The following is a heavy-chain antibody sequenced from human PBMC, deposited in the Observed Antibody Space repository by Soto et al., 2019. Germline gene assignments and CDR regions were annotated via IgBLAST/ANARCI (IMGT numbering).Heavy chain of an antibody. J-gene: IGHJ1*01. CDR2: ISSSSSTI. V-gene: IGHV3-48*01. CDR1: GFTFSSYS. D-gene: IGHD6-19*01. Sequence: PWGSLRLSCAASGFTFSSYSTNWVRQAPSKWLEGVSYISSSSSTIYDADSVKGRFTISRDNAKNSLYLQMNSLRGEDPAVYYCAGDTRIAVSGPPREYFQHWGQGTLVNVSS. CDR3: AGDTRIAVSGPPREYFQH.